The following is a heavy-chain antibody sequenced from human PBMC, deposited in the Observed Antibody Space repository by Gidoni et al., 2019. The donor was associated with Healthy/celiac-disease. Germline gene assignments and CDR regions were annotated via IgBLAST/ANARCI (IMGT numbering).Heavy chain of an antibody. Sequence: QVQLQESGPGLVKPSQTLSLTCTVSGGSISSGSYYWSWIRQPAGKGLEWIGRIYTSGSTNYNPSLKSRVTISVDTSKNQFSLKLSSVTAADTAVYYCAREAGNSYYYYYYMDVWGKGTTVTVSS. CDR3: AREAGNSYYYYYYMDV. J-gene: IGHJ6*03. CDR2: IYTSGST. V-gene: IGHV4-61*02. D-gene: IGHD4-4*01. CDR1: GGSISSGSYY.